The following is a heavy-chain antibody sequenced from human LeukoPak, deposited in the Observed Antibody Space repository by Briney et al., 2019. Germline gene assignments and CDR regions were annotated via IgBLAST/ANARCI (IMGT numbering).Heavy chain of an antibody. CDR3: ARAIAARLDYYYYMDV. J-gene: IGHJ6*03. CDR1: RYTFTGYY. CDR2: INPNSGGT. Sequence: ASVKVSCKASRYTFTGYYMHWVRQAPGQGLEWMGWINPNSGGTNYAQKFQGRVTMTRDTSISTAYMELSRLRSDDTAVYYCARAIAARLDYYYYMDVWGKGTTVTVSS. D-gene: IGHD6-6*01. V-gene: IGHV1-2*02.